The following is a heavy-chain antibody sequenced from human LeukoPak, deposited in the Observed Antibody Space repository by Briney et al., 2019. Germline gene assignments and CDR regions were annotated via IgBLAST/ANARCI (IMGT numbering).Heavy chain of an antibody. CDR2: TNRNSGGT. J-gene: IGHJ4*02. Sequence: ASVKVSCKASGYTFTGYNMHWVRQAPGQGVEWMGWTNRNSGGTNYAQKFQGRVTMTRDTSINTTSMELGRLTSDDTALYYCTKEGVDSYWGQGTLVTVSS. D-gene: IGHD3-22*01. CDR3: TKEGVDSY. CDR1: GYTFTGYN. V-gene: IGHV1-2*02.